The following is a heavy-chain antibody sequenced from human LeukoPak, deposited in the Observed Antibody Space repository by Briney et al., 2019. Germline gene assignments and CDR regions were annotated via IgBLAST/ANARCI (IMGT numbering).Heavy chain of an antibody. CDR3: ARAFDIVVVPAAMVRSSFPPNYYGMDV. Sequence: GASVKVSCKASGYTFTGYYMHWVRQAPGQGLEWMGWINPNSGGTNYAQKFQGRVTMTRDTSISTAYMELSRLRSDDTAVYYCARAFDIVVVPAAMVRSSFPPNYYGMDVWGQGTTVTVSS. D-gene: IGHD2-2*01. CDR2: INPNSGGT. J-gene: IGHJ6*02. V-gene: IGHV1-2*02. CDR1: GYTFTGYY.